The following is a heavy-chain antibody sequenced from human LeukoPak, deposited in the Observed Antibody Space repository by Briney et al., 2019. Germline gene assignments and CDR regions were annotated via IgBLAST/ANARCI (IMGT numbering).Heavy chain of an antibody. CDR1: GYTLTSYG. J-gene: IGHJ1*01. D-gene: IGHD2-21*02. V-gene: IGHV1-18*01. Sequence: ASVKVSCKASGYTLTSYGISWVRQAPGQGREWMGWISAYNGNTNYAQKLQGRVTMTTDTSTSTAYMELRSLRSDDTAVYYCAREGDCGGDCYPEYFQHWGQGTLVTVSS. CDR3: AREGDCGGDCYPEYFQH. CDR2: ISAYNGNT.